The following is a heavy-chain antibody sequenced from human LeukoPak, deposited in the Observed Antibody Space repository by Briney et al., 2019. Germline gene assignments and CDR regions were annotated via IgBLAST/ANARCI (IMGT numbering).Heavy chain of an antibody. D-gene: IGHD5-12*01. J-gene: IGHJ4*02. Sequence: GASVKVSCKASGGTFSSYAISWVRQAPGQGLEWMGGIIPIFGTANYAQKFQGRVTITADESTSTAYMELSSLRSEDTAVYYCARGGYRVLQYYFDYWGQGTLVTVSS. CDR3: ARGGYRVLQYYFDY. CDR1: GGTFSSYA. V-gene: IGHV1-69*13. CDR2: IIPIFGTA.